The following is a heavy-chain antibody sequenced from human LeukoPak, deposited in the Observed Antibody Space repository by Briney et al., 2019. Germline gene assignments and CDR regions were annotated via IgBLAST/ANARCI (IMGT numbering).Heavy chain of an antibody. V-gene: IGHV1-2*02. CDR2: INPNSGGT. J-gene: IGHJ4*02. CDR3: ARALSMVRGVILKDY. Sequence: ASVKVSCKASGYTFTGYYMHWVRQAPGQGLEWMGWINPNSGGTNYAQKSQGRVTMTRDTSISTAYMELSRLRSDDTAVYYCARALSMVRGVILKDYWGQGTLVTVSS. CDR1: GYTFTGYY. D-gene: IGHD3-10*01.